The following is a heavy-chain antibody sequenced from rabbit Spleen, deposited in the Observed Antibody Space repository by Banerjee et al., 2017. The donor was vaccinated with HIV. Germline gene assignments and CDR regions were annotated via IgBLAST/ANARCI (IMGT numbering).Heavy chain of an antibody. Sequence: QSLEESGGDLGKPGASLTLTCTASGVSFSSNHYMCWVRQAPGKGLEWIACIEGGSSTFSYFASWAKGRFTCSKASSTTVTLQMTSLTAADTATYFCARDSGSSFSSYGMDLWGPGTLVTVS. V-gene: IGHV1S40*01. J-gene: IGHJ6*01. CDR2: IEGGSSTFS. CDR1: GVSFSSNHY. CDR3: ARDSGSSFSSYGMDL. D-gene: IGHD8-1*01.